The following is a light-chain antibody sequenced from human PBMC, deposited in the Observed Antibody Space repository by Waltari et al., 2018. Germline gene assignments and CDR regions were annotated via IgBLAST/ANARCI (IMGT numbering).Light chain of an antibody. Sequence: DIVLTQSPATLSLSPGERATLSCWASQSIGSYLAWYQHKPGQTPRLLSYDTSNRATGVPTRFSGSRSGTDFTLTISSLEPEDFAVYYCQLRGSWPKTFGPGTRVEIK. J-gene: IGKJ1*01. CDR3: QLRGSWPKT. V-gene: IGKV3-11*01. CDR1: QSIGSY. CDR2: DTS.